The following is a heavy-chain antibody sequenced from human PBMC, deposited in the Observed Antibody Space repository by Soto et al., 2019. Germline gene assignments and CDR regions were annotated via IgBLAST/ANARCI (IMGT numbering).Heavy chain of an antibody. CDR2: IWYDGSNK. D-gene: IGHD2-8*02. J-gene: IGHJ6*02. Sequence: QVQLVESGGGVVQPGRSLRLSCAASGFTFSSYGMHWVRQAPGKGLEWVAVIWYDGSNKYYADSVKGRFTISRDNAKNSLYLLMNSLRAEDTALYYCAKSTGGTANGMGVWGQGTTVTVCS. CDR3: AKSTGGTANGMGV. CDR1: GFTFSSYG. V-gene: IGHV3-33*03.